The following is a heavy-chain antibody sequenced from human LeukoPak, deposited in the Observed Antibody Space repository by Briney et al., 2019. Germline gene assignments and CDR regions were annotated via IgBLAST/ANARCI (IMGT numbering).Heavy chain of an antibody. Sequence: PGGSLRLSCAASGFTFSSYWMHWVRQAPGKGLVWVSRINSDGSSTSYADSVKGRFTISRDNAKNTQYLQMNSLRAEDTAVYYCARRSKDYGSGSYYNVYEGFDYWGQGTLVTVSS. CDR3: ARRSKDYGSGSYYNVYEGFDY. J-gene: IGHJ4*02. CDR1: GFTFSSYW. D-gene: IGHD3-10*01. CDR2: INSDGSST. V-gene: IGHV3-74*01.